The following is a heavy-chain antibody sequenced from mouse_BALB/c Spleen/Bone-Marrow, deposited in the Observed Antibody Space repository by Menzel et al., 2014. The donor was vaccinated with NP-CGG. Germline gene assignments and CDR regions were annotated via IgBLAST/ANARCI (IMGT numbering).Heavy chain of an antibody. CDR1: GYTFTNYW. Sequence: QVQLKESGAELVKPGASVKLSCKTSGYTFTNYWIQWVKQRPGQGLAWIGEIFPGIGTTYYNEKFKGKATLTIDTSSSTAYMQLSSLTSEDSAVYFCARGGNYGYWGQGTTLTVSS. CDR3: ARGGNYGY. V-gene: IGHV1S132*01. D-gene: IGHD2-1*01. CDR2: IFPGIGTT. J-gene: IGHJ2*01.